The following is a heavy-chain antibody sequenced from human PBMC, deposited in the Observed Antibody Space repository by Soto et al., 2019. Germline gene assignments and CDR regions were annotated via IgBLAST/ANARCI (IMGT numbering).Heavy chain of an antibody. J-gene: IGHJ5*02. CDR3: ARRRITIFGVVVVFRWFDP. CDR2: INHSGST. V-gene: IGHV4-34*01. CDR1: GGSFSGYY. Sequence: PSETLSLTCAVYGGSFSGYYWSWIRQPPGKGLEWIGEINHSGSTNYNPSLKSRVTISVDTSKNQFSLKLSSVTAADTAVYYCARRRITIFGVVVVFRWFDPWGQGTLVTVSS. D-gene: IGHD3-3*01.